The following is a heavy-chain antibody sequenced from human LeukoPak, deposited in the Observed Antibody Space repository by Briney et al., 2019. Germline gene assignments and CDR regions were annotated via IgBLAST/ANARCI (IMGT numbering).Heavy chain of an antibody. CDR2: IKQDGSEK. D-gene: IGHD1-1*01. CDR1: GFTFSNYW. J-gene: IGHJ4*02. Sequence: GGSLRLSCAASGFTFSNYWMSWVRQAPGKGLEWVANIKQDGSEKDYVDSVKGRFTISRDNAKKSLYLQMNSLRDEDTAVYYCAIGGSVGNDWGQGTLVTVSS. CDR3: AIGGSVGND. V-gene: IGHV3-7*01.